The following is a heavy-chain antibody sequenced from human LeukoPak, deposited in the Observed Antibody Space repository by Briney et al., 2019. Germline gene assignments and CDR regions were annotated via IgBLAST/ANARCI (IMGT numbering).Heavy chain of an antibody. J-gene: IGHJ6*03. V-gene: IGHV3-21*01. Sequence: GGSLRLSCAASGFTVSSNYMSWVRQAPGKGLEWVSSISSISSYIYYADSVKGRFTISRDNARNSLYLQMNSLRAEDTAVYYCARRVVVAATEDYYYYMDVWGRGTTVTVSS. D-gene: IGHD2-15*01. CDR2: ISSISSYI. CDR1: GFTVSSNY. CDR3: ARRVVVAATEDYYYYMDV.